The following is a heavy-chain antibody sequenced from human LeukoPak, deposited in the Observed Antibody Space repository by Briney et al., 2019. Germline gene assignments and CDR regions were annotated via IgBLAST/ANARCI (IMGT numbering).Heavy chain of an antibody. V-gene: IGHV4-61*02. J-gene: IGHJ6*02. CDR2: IYTSGST. CDR1: GGSISSGSYY. Sequence: SETLSLTCTVSGGSISSGSYYWSWIRQPAGKGLEWIGRIYTSGSTNYNPSLRSRVTISVDTSKNQFSLKLSSVTAADTAVYYCAGTSSGVSDGMDVWGQGTTVTVSS. CDR3: AGTSSGVSDGMDV. D-gene: IGHD3-22*01.